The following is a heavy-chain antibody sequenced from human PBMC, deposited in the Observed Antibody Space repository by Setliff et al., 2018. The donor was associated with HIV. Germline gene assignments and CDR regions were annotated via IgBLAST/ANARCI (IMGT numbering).Heavy chain of an antibody. CDR3: ASFFVTTVTNQDY. CDR1: GGSFSGYY. D-gene: IGHD4-17*01. J-gene: IGHJ4*02. CDR2: INHSGST. Sequence: SETLSLTCAVYGGSFSGYYWSWIRQPPGKGLEWIGEINHSGSTNYNPSLKSRVTISVDTSKNQFSLKLSSVTAADTAMYYCASFFVTTVTNQDYWGQGTPVTVSS. V-gene: IGHV4-34*01.